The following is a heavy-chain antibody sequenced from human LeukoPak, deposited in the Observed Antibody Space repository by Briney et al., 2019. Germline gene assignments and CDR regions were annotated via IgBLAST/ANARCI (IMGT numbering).Heavy chain of an antibody. CDR2: IYPGDSIT. CDR3: ARPSTAGWSYYYGMDV. D-gene: IGHD6-19*01. Sequence: GESLKISCKGSGYSFTSYWIGWVRQLPGKGLEWRGIIYPGDSITRYSPSFQGQVTISADKSISTAYLQWSSLTASDTAMYYCARPSTAGWSYYYGMDVWGQGTTVTVSS. J-gene: IGHJ6*02. V-gene: IGHV5-51*01. CDR1: GYSFTSYW.